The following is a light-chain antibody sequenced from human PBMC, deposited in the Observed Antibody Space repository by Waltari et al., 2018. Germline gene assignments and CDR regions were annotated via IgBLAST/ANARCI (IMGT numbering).Light chain of an antibody. CDR1: SSYVGSYDL. V-gene: IGLV2-23*02. CDR3: CSYAGNCTVV. CDR2: EVN. J-gene: IGLJ2*01. Sequence: QSALTQPASVSGSPGKSITISCTGTSSYVGSYDLVSLYQQHPGKAPKLMIYEVNKRPSGVSHRFSGSRSGNTASLTISGLQAEDEADYHCCSYAGNCTVVFGGGTKLTVL.